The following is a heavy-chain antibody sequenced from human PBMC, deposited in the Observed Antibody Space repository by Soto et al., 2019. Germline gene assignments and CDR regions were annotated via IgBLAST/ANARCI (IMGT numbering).Heavy chain of an antibody. D-gene: IGHD3-22*01. Sequence: QVQLQESGPGLVKPLQTLSLTCTVSGDSIRSTDHYWSWIRQPPGKGLEWIGYIFYSGSTYYNPSLKRRVTISVDTSKNQFSLKLSSVTAADTAVYYCASNYYDTSGYFGGRYFDLWGRGTLVTVSS. V-gene: IGHV4-30-4*01. CDR1: GDSIRSTDHY. CDR2: IFYSGST. J-gene: IGHJ2*01. CDR3: ASNYYDTSGYFGGRYFDL.